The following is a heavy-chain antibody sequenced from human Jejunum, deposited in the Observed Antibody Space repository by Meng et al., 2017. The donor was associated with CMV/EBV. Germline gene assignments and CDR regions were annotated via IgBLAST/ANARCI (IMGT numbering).Heavy chain of an antibody. J-gene: IGHJ4*02. V-gene: IGHV3-23*01. Sequence: SCAASGFTFRTYAMPWVRQAPGRGPEWVSSISSSGGSTYYADSGKGRFTISRDNSQNTLYLQMSSLRVEDTAVYYCARVPSSSWGIDYWGQGTLVTVSS. CDR1: GFTFRTYA. D-gene: IGHD6-13*01. CDR2: ISSSGGST. CDR3: ARVPSSSWGIDY.